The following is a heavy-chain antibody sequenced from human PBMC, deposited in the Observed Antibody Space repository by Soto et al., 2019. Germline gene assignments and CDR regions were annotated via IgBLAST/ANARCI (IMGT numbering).Heavy chain of an antibody. V-gene: IGHV4-31*03. CDR3: ARVPPPSGRKYYGMDV. J-gene: IGHJ6*02. CDR1: GGSISSGGYY. Sequence: SETLSLTCTVSGGSISSGGYYWSWIRQHPGKGLEWIGYIYYSGSTYYNPSLKSRVTISVDTSKNQFPLELSSVTAADTAVYYCARVPPPSGRKYYGMDVWGQGTTVPVSS. D-gene: IGHD1-26*01. CDR2: IYYSGST.